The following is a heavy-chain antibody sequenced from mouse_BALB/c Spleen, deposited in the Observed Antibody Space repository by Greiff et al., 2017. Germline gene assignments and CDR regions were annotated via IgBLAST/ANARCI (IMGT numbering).Heavy chain of an antibody. J-gene: IGHJ4*01. V-gene: IGHV1S137*01. CDR3: ARYPTVVATDYAMDY. CDR1: GYTFTDYA. Sequence: QVQLQQSGAELVRPGVSVKISCKGSGYTFTDYAMHWVKQSHAKSLEWIGVISTYYGDASYNQKFKGKATMTVDKSSSTAYMELARLTSEDSAIYYCARYPTVVATDYAMDYWGQGTSVTVSS. CDR2: ISTYYGDA. D-gene: IGHD1-1*01.